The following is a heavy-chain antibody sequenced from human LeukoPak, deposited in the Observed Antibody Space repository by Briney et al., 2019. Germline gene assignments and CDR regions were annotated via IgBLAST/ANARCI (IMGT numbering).Heavy chain of an antibody. J-gene: IGHJ4*02. D-gene: IGHD2-2*01. Sequence: SGTLSLTCTVSGGSISSSSYYWGWIRQPPGKGLEWIGSIYHSGSTYYNPSLKSRVTISVDTSKNQFSLKLSSVTAADTAVYYCARQLGYCSSTSCYADKVDYWGQGTLVTVSS. CDR3: ARQLGYCSSTSCYADKVDY. CDR1: GGSISSSSYY. V-gene: IGHV4-39*01. CDR2: IYHSGST.